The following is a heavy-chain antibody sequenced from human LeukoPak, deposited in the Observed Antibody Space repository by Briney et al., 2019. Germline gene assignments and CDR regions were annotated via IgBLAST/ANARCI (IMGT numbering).Heavy chain of an antibody. Sequence: GGSLRLSCAASGFTFSSYAMSWVRQAPGKGLEWVSAISGSGGSTYYADSVKGRFTISRDISKNTLYLQMNSLRAEDTAVYYCAKAPPSSYYYYYGMDVWGQGTAVTVSS. CDR2: ISGSGGST. V-gene: IGHV3-23*01. J-gene: IGHJ6*02. CDR3: AKAPPSSYYYYYGMDV. D-gene: IGHD6-13*01. CDR1: GFTFSSYA.